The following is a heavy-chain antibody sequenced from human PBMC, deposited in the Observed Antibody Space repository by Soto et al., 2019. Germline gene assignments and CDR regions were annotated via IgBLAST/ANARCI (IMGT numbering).Heavy chain of an antibody. CDR2: ISWNSGSI. Sequence: GGSLRLSCAASGFTFDDYAMHWVRQAPGKGLEWVSGISWNSGSIGYADSVKGRFTISRDNAKNSLYLQMNSLRAEDTALYYCAKDRGDIVVVVAATRGAFDIWGQGTMVTVSS. J-gene: IGHJ3*02. D-gene: IGHD2-15*01. CDR3: AKDRGDIVVVVAATRGAFDI. V-gene: IGHV3-9*01. CDR1: GFTFDDYA.